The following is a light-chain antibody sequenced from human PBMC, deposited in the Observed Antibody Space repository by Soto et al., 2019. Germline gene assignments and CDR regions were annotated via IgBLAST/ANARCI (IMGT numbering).Light chain of an antibody. CDR1: QTISSY. CDR3: QHRMNWPLT. V-gene: IGKV3-11*01. CDR2: DAS. Sequence: EIVLTQSPATLSLSPGERATLSCGASQTISSYLLWYQQKPGQAPRILIYDASNRATGIPARFSGSGSETDFTLTISRLEPEDFSVYYCQHRMNWPLTFGQGTRLEIK. J-gene: IGKJ5*01.